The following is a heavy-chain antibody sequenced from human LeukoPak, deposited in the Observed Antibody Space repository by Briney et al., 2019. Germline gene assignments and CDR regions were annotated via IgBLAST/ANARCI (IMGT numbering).Heavy chain of an antibody. CDR1: GFIFDDYA. Sequence: GGSLSPSCAASGFIFDDYAMHWVRQAPGKGLEWVALIVWDGESTYYAASVRGRFIISRDNSDNSLYLQMNNLKAEDTAIYYYAKDGSRGYSSTGYYMDAWGKGTTVIVSS. V-gene: IGHV3-43D*04. D-gene: IGHD6-19*01. CDR2: IVWDGEST. J-gene: IGHJ6*03. CDR3: AKDGSRGYSSTGYYMDA.